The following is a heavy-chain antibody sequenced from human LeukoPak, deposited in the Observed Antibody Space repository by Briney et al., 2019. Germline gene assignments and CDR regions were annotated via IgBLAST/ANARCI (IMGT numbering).Heavy chain of an antibody. Sequence: ASVKVSCKASGYTFTNYGITWVRQAPGQGLEWMGWISGYQGSTKYAQNFQGRVTMTIDTSTSTAYMDLRSLRSDDTAVYYCASGSSGWNIFDYWGQGTLVTVSS. CDR2: ISGYQGST. J-gene: IGHJ4*02. CDR3: ASGSSGWNIFDY. V-gene: IGHV1-18*01. D-gene: IGHD6-19*01. CDR1: GYTFTNYG.